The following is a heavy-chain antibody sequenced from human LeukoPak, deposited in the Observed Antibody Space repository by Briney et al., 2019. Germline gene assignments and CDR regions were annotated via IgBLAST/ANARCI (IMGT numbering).Heavy chain of an antibody. D-gene: IGHD6-13*01. CDR2: IYYSGST. CDR3: ARAGLFGQQLVPPNWFDP. V-gene: IGHV4-61*01. J-gene: IGHJ5*02. CDR1: SGSISSSNYY. Sequence: SETLSLTCSVSSGSISSSNYYWSWIRQPRGKGLEWIGYIYYSGSTNYNPSLKSRVTISVDTSKNQFSLKLSSVTAADTAVYYCARAGLFGQQLVPPNWFDPWGQGTLVTVSS.